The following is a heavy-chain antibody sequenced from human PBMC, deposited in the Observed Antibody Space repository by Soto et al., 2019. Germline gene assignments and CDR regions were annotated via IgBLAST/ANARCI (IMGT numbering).Heavy chain of an antibody. J-gene: IGHJ4*02. CDR1: GFTFSSYW. V-gene: IGHV3-74*01. D-gene: IGHD5-12*01. CDR3: ARVSGYDSPNFDY. CDR2: INSDGSST. Sequence: GGSLRLSCAASGFTFSSYWMHWVRQAPGKGLVWVSRINSDGSSTSYADSVKGRFTISRDNAKNTLYLQMNSLRAEDTAVYYCARVSGYDSPNFDYWGQGTLVTVSS.